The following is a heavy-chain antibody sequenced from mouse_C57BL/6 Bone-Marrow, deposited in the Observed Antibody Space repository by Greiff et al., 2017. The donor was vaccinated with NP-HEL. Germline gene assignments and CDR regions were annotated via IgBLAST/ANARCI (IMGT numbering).Heavy chain of an antibody. CDR1: GFNIKDYY. Sequence: VQLKESGAELVKPGASVKLSCTASGFNIKDYYMHWVKQRTEQGLAWIGRIDPEDGETKYAPKFQGKATITADTSSNTAYLQLSSLTSEDTAVYYCARSGFTTVVATPMDYWGQGTSVTVSS. CDR3: ARSGFTTVVATPMDY. CDR2: IDPEDGET. V-gene: IGHV14-2*01. J-gene: IGHJ4*01. D-gene: IGHD1-1*01.